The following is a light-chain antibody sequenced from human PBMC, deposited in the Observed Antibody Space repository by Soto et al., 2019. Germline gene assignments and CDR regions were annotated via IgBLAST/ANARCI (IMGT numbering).Light chain of an antibody. CDR1: QSISNW. CDR3: QQYNSFSPDT. V-gene: IGKV1-5*01. J-gene: IGKJ2*01. CDR2: DAS. Sequence: DIQLTQSPSTLSASVGDRVTITCRASQSISNWLAWYQQKPGKAPKLLIYDASSLESGVSSRFSGSGSGTEFTLTVSSLQPDDSATYYCQQYNSFSPDTFGQGTKLEIK.